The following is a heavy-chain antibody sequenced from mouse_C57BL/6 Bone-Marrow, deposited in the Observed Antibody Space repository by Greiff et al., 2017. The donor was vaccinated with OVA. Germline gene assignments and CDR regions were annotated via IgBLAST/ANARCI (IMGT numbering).Heavy chain of an antibody. D-gene: IGHD1-1*01. Sequence: QVQLKESGAELAKPGASVKLSCKASGYTFTSYWMHWVKQRPGQGLEWIGYINPSSGYTKYNQKFKDKATLTADKSSSTAYMQLSSLTSEDSAVYYCARRDYYGSRGGYYLDYWGQGTTLTVSS. CDR2: INPSSGYT. J-gene: IGHJ2*01. CDR3: ARRDYYGSRGGYYLDY. V-gene: IGHV1-7*01. CDR1: GYTFTSYW.